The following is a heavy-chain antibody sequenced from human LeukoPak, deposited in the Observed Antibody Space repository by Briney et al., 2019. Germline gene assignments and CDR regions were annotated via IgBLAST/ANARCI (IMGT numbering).Heavy chain of an antibody. D-gene: IGHD2-15*01. CDR2: LSGDGGST. CDR1: GFTFDDYA. J-gene: IGHJ5*02. Sequence: GGSLRLSCAASGFTFDDYAMHWVRQAPGKGLEWVSLLSGDGGSTYYADSVKGRFTISRDNSKNSLYLQMNSLRAEDTAVYHCARDRYCSGGSCYGRFDPWGQGTLVTVSS. CDR3: ARDRYCSGGSCYGRFDP. V-gene: IGHV3-43*02.